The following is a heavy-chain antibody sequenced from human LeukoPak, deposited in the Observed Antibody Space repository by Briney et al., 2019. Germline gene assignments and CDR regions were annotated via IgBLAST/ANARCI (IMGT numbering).Heavy chain of an antibody. Sequence: GESLKISCKGSGYSFSSYWIAWVHQMPGKGLEWMGIIHPGNSETTYNPSFRGHVTMSADKSVTTAYLQWSSLEASDTAMYYCARRLSSIATSAANDYWGQGTLVTVSS. CDR2: IHPGNSET. J-gene: IGHJ4*02. CDR1: GYSFSSYW. D-gene: IGHD2-15*01. CDR3: ARRLSSIATSAANDY. V-gene: IGHV5-51*07.